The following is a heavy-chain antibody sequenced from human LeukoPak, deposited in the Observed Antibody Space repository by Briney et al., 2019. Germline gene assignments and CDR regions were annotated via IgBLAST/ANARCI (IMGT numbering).Heavy chain of an antibody. CDR3: ARGGYGDYFFGY. Sequence: SETLSPTCAVSGGSISSSNWWSWVRQPPGKGLEWIGEIYHSGSTNYNPSLKSRVTISVDTSKNQFSLKLSSVTAADTAVYYCARGGYGDYFFGYWGQGTLVTVSS. D-gene: IGHD4-17*01. V-gene: IGHV4-4*02. CDR1: GGSISSSNW. CDR2: IYHSGST. J-gene: IGHJ4*02.